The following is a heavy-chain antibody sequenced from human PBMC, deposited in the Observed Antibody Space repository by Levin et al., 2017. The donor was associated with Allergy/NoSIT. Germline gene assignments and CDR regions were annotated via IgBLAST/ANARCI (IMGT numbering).Heavy chain of an antibody. J-gene: IGHJ4*02. CDR2: INSDGINT. CDR3: ACLSYTSSSRDKRFDY. Sequence: GGSLRLSCAASGFTFRSYWMHWVRQAPGKGLVWISRINSDGINTTYADSVKGRFTISRDNAKNTLYLQMNSLRAEDTAVYYCACLSYTSSSRDKRFDYWGQGTLVTVSS. D-gene: IGHD6-6*01. CDR1: GFTFRSYW. V-gene: IGHV3-74*01.